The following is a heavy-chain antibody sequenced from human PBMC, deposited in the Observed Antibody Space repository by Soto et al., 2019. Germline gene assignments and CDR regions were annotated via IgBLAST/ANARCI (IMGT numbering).Heavy chain of an antibody. J-gene: IGHJ6*02. CDR2: ISAYDGNT. D-gene: IGHD3-22*01. CDR3: ARGGYYDSSGSRNYYYYGMNV. V-gene: IGHV1-18*01. Sequence: QVQLVQSGAEVKKPGASVKVSCKASGYTFTSYGISWVRQAPGQGLEWLGWISAYDGNTNYAQILQGRVSMTTDTSTITAYMELRSLRSDDTAVYYCARGGYYDSSGSRNYYYYGMNVWGQGTTVTVSS. CDR1: GYTFTSYG.